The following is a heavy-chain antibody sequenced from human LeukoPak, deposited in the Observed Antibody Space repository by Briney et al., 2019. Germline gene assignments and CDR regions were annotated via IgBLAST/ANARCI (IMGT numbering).Heavy chain of an antibody. V-gene: IGHV1-18*04. Sequence: ASVKVSCKASGYTFTGYYMHWVRQAPGQGLEWMGWISGDNGNTKYAQELQGRVTMTTDTSTRTAYMELRSLRSDDTAVYYCARGLEWLTRRHTWFDPWGHGTLVTVSS. J-gene: IGHJ5*02. D-gene: IGHD3-3*01. CDR1: GYTFTGYY. CDR3: ARGLEWLTRRHTWFDP. CDR2: ISGDNGNT.